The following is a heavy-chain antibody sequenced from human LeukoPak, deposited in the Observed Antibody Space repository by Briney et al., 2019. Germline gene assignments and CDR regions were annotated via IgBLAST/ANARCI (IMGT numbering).Heavy chain of an antibody. CDR1: GLTFSSYS. D-gene: IGHD5-18*01. CDR2: ISSSSSTI. CDR3: ARGTAMADY. V-gene: IGHV3-48*01. Sequence: GGSLRLSCAASGLTFSSYSMNWVRQAPGKGLEWVSYISSSSSTIYYADSVKGRFTISRDNAKNSLYLQMNSLRAEDTAVYYCARGTAMADYWGQGTLVTVSS. J-gene: IGHJ4*02.